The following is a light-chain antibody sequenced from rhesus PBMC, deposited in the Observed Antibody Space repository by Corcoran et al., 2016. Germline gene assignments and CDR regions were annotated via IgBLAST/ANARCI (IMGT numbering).Light chain of an antibody. CDR1: QSISSW. Sequence: DIQMTQSPSSLSASVGDTVTITCRASQSISSWLAWYQQKPGKAPKLLIYKASSLQSGVPSRFSGSGSGPDFTLTISSLQSEDFATYYCQHGYGTPFTFGPGTKLDIK. J-gene: IGKJ3*01. CDR3: QHGYGTPFT. V-gene: IGKV1-22*01. CDR2: KAS.